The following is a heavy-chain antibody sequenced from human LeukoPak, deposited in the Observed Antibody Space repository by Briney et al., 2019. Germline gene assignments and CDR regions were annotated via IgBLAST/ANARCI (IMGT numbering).Heavy chain of an antibody. V-gene: IGHV4-31*03. D-gene: IGHD3-10*01. Sequence: SQTLSLTCTVSGGSISSGGYYWSWIRQHPGKGLEWIGYIYYSRSTYYNPSLKSRVTISVDTSKNQFSLKLSSVTAADTAVYYCARGYYGSGSYYNFPFDYWGQGTLVTVSS. CDR2: IYYSRST. J-gene: IGHJ4*02. CDR3: ARGYYGSGSYYNFPFDY. CDR1: GGSISSGGYY.